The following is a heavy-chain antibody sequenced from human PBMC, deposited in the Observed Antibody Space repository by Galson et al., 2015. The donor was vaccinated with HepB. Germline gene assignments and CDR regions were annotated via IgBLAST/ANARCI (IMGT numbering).Heavy chain of an antibody. V-gene: IGHV3-74*01. CDR2: INSDGRST. D-gene: IGHD6-13*01. CDR1: GFTFSRYW. CDR3: ARFAGGGYSTSWYRSGFDY. J-gene: IGHJ4*02. Sequence: SLRLSCAASGFTFSRYWMHWVRQAPGKGLVWVSRINSDGRSTSYADSVKGRFTISRDNAKNSLYLQLNSLRAEDTAVYFCARFAGGGYSTSWYRSGFDYWGQGTLVIVSS.